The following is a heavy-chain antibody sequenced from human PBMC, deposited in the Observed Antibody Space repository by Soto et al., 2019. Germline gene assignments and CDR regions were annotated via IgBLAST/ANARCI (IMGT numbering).Heavy chain of an antibody. Sequence: SVKVSCKASGGTFSSYAISWVRQAPGQGLEWMGGIIPIFGTANYAQKFQGRVTITADESTSTAYMELSSLRSEDTAVYYCVLGYYYDSSGYYYYGMDVWGQGTTVTSP. CDR3: VLGYYYDSSGYYYYGMDV. V-gene: IGHV1-69*13. CDR1: GGTFSSYA. CDR2: IIPIFGTA. J-gene: IGHJ6*02. D-gene: IGHD3-22*01.